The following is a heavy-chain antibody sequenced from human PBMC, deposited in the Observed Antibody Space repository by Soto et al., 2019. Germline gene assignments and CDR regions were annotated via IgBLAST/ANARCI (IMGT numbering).Heavy chain of an antibody. CDR1: GDSVSNNRVA. Sequence: QTLSLTCAISGDSVSNNRVAWDWVRQSPSRGLEWLGRTFYRSKWYNEYAVSVRGRIIIRPDTSKQQLSLQLNSVTPEDTAVYYCAVAVYVDGLWHWGQGTLVTVSS. J-gene: IGHJ4*02. V-gene: IGHV6-1*01. CDR3: AVAVYVDGLWH. D-gene: IGHD2-15*01. CDR2: TFYRSKWYN.